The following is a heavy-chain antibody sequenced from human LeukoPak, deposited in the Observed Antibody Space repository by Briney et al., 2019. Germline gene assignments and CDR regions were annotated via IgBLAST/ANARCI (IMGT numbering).Heavy chain of an antibody. J-gene: IGHJ4*02. CDR3: ARGREYSDFFLASSDY. D-gene: IGHD3-3*02. CDR1: GGTFSNYA. Sequence: SVKVSCKPSGGTFSNYALNWVRQAPGQGLEWIGGIIPIFGTPNYAQKFQGRLTIKADESTSTDYMELSSLRSEDTAVYYCARGREYSDFFLASSDYWGQGTLVTVSS. CDR2: IIPIFGTP. V-gene: IGHV1-69*13.